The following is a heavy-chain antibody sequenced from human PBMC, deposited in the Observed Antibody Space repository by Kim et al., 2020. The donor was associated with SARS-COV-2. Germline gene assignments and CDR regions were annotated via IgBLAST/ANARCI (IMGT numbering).Heavy chain of an antibody. J-gene: IGHJ1*01. CDR1: GFTFNNYA. CDR2: IRGSGDRT. CDR3: AKVSSGSSGWFEYFQN. Sequence: GGSLRLSCAASGFTFNNYAMSWVRQAPGKGLEWVSGIRGSGDRTSYADSMKGRFTISRDNSRNTLYLQMDSLRAEDTAVDYCAKVSSGSSGWFEYFQNWGQGTLVTVSS. D-gene: IGHD6-19*01. V-gene: IGHV3-23*01.